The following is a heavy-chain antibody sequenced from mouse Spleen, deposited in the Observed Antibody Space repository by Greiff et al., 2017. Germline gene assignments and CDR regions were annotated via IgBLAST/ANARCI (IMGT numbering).Heavy chain of an antibody. CDR2: IWSDGST. V-gene: IGHV2-4-1*01. J-gene: IGHJ1*01. CDR1: GFSLTNYA. CDR3: ARNYPTTAWYFDV. D-gene: IGHD1-2*01. Sequence: VKLMESGPGLVAPSQSLSITCTVSGFSLTNYAVHWVRQSPGKGLEWLGVIWSDGSTDYNAAFISRLSISKDNSKSQVFFKMNSLQADDTAIYYCARNYPTTAWYFDVWGAGTTVTVSS.